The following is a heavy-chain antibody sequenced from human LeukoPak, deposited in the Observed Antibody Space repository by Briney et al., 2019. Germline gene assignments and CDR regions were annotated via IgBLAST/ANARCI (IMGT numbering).Heavy chain of an antibody. CDR1: GYTFTSYY. Sequence: ASVKVSCKASGYTFTSYYMHWVRRAPGQGLEWMGIINPSGGSTSYAQKFQGRVTMTRDMSTSTVYMELSSLRSEDTAVYYCARDVGYYYDSNDAFDIWGQGTMVTVSS. J-gene: IGHJ3*02. CDR3: ARDVGYYYDSNDAFDI. V-gene: IGHV1-46*01. D-gene: IGHD3-22*01. CDR2: INPSGGST.